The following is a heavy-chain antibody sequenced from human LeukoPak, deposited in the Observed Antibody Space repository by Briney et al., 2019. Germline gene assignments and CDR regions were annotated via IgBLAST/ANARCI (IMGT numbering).Heavy chain of an antibody. CDR2: IYLGDSDT. CDR1: GYSFTSYW. D-gene: IGHD2-2*01. V-gene: IGHV5-51*01. Sequence: GESLKISCKGSGYSFTSYWIGWVRQMPGKGLEGIGIIYLGDSDTRYSPSFRGQVTISADKSISTAYLQWSSLKASDTAMYYCASLYCSSTSCPAEYFQHWGQGTLVTVSS. CDR3: ASLYCSSTSCPAEYFQH. J-gene: IGHJ1*01.